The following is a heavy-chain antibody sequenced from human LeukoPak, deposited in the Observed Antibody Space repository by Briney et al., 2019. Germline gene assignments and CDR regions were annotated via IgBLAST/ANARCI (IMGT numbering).Heavy chain of an antibody. CDR3: ARAQGYCSSTSCYFAFDI. CDR1: GYTFTSYG. J-gene: IGHJ3*02. Sequence: GASVKVSCKASGYTFTSYGISWVRQAPGQGLEWMGWISAYNGNTNYAQKLQGSVTMTTDTSTSTAYMELRSLRSDDTAVYYCARAQGYCSSTSCYFAFDIWGQGTMVTVSS. D-gene: IGHD2-2*01. V-gene: IGHV1-18*01. CDR2: ISAYNGNT.